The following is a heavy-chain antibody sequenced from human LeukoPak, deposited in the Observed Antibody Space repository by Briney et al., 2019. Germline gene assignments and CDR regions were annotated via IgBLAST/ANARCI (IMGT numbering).Heavy chain of an antibody. CDR2: ISYDGSNK. CDR3: ARGYGGNSHGGY. J-gene: IGHJ4*02. V-gene: IGHV3-30-3*01. Sequence: GGSLRLSCAASGFTFSSYAMHWVRQAPGKGLEWVAVISYDGSNKYYADSVKGRFTISRDNSKNTLYLQMNSLRAEDTAVYYCARGYGGNSHGGYWGQGTLVTVSS. D-gene: IGHD4-23*01. CDR1: GFTFSSYA.